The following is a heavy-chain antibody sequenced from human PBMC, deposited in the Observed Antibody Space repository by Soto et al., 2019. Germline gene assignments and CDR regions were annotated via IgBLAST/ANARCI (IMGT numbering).Heavy chain of an antibody. Sequence: PSETLSLTCAVYGGSFSGYYWSWIRQPPGKGPEWIGEINHSGSTNYNPSLKSRVTISVDTSKNQFSLKLSSVTAADTAVYYCARNGSYYDFWSGYYFGGGMDVWGQGTTVTVSS. CDR2: INHSGST. CDR1: GGSFSGYY. CDR3: ARNGSYYDFWSGYYFGGGMDV. D-gene: IGHD3-3*01. J-gene: IGHJ6*02. V-gene: IGHV4-34*01.